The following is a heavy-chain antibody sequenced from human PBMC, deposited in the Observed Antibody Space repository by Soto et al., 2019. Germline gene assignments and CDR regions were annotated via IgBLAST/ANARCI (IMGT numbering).Heavy chain of an antibody. J-gene: IGHJ6*02. D-gene: IGHD3-3*01. Sequence: SETLSLTCTVSGGSISSGGYYWSWIRQHPGKGLEWIGYIYYSESTYYNPSLKSRVTISVDTATNQFSLKLSSVTRADTAVYYCARLRCRGYDFWSGYYEYYYYYGMDVWGQGTTVTVSS. CDR1: GGSISSGGYY. CDR2: IYYSEST. V-gene: IGHV4-31*03. CDR3: ARLRCRGYDFWSGYYEYYYYYGMDV.